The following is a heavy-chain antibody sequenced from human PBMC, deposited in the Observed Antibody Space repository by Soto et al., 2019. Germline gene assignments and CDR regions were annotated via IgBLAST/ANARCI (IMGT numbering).Heavy chain of an antibody. J-gene: IGHJ4*02. CDR2: ISSSSSYI. CDR3: AREPMMAAAGNYYFDY. D-gene: IGHD6-13*01. V-gene: IGHV3-21*01. Sequence: EVQLLESGGGLVKPGGSLRLSCAASGFTFSSYSMNWVRQAPGKGLEWVSSISSSSSYIYYADSVKGRFTISRDNAKNSLDLQMNSLRAEDTAVYYCAREPMMAAAGNYYFDYWGQGTLVTVSS. CDR1: GFTFSSYS.